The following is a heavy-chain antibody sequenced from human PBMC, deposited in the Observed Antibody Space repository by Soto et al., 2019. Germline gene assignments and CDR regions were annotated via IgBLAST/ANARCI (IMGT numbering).Heavy chain of an antibody. V-gene: IGHV3-48*01. CDR3: ARVGGDYYGSEGNFDY. D-gene: IGHD3-10*01. CDR2: ISSSSSTI. CDR1: GFTFSSYS. Sequence: GGSLRLSCAASGFTFSSYSMNWVRQAPGKGLEWVSYISSSSSTIYYADSVKGRFTISRDNAKNSLYLQMNSLRAEDTAVYYCARVGGDYYGSEGNFDYWGQGTLVTVSS. J-gene: IGHJ4*02.